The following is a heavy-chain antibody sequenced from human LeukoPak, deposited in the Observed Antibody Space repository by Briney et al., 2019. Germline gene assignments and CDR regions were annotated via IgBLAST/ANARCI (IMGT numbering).Heavy chain of an antibody. CDR1: GFTFTNAW. J-gene: IGHJ4*02. Sequence: GGSLILSCAASGFTFTNAWMSWVRQSPGRGLEWVGRVKSKADGGATDYAAPVKGRFTISRDDSKTTLYLQMNSLKTEDTAVYYCTTLTMIRGAHADYWGQGTLVTVSS. V-gene: IGHV3-15*01. CDR2: VKSKADGGAT. D-gene: IGHD3-10*01. CDR3: TTLTMIRGAHADY.